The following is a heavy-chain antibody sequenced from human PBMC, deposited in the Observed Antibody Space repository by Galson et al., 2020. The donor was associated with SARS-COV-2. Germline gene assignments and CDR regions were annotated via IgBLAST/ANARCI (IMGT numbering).Heavy chain of an antibody. CDR2: LNPNTGGT. CDR3: ASPHWGTGVYYFDY. V-gene: IGHV1-2*02. Sequence: ASVKVSCKASGYTFTGYYIHWVRQAPGQGLEWMGWLNPNTGGTNYAQKFQGRVTMTRDTSISTAYMELSRLTSDDTAVYYCASPHWGTGVYYFDYWGQGTLVTVSS. D-gene: IGHD3-16*01. CDR1: GYTFTGYY. J-gene: IGHJ4*02.